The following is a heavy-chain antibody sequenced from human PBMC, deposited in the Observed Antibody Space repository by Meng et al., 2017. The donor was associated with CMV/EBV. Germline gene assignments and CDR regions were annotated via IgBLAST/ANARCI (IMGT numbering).Heavy chain of an antibody. CDR2: IYPSGTA. CDR1: GHPISSGYF. CDR3: AKMATRTTYWTGSDSFDV. V-gene: IGHV4-38-2*01. J-gene: IGHJ3*01. D-gene: IGHD2/OR15-2a*01. Sequence: SETLSLTCSVSGHPISSGYFWGWIRQAPGKGLEWIGSIYPSGTAFYNPSLKSRVTISADTSNNRFSLRLSLVTAADTALYYCAKMATRTTYWTGSDSFDVWGQGTMVTVSS.